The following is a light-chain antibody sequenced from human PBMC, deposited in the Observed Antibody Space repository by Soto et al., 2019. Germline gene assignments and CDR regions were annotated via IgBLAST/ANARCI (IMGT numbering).Light chain of an antibody. Sequence: DIVLTQAPGTLSLSPGERATLSCRASQSVSNNFLAWYQQKPGQAPRLLISDASSRATGIPDRFSGSGSGADFTLTISRLEPADFAVYYCQQYGSLPYTFGQGAKLDIK. V-gene: IGKV3-20*01. J-gene: IGKJ2*01. CDR3: QQYGSLPYT. CDR1: QSVSNNF. CDR2: DAS.